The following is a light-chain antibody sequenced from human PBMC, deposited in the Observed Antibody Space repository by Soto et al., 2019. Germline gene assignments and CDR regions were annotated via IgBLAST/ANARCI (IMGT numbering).Light chain of an antibody. J-gene: IGKJ1*01. CDR1: QSVSSN. CDR3: QQYNNWPRT. Sequence: EIVMTQSPATLSVSPGERATLSCRASQSVSSNLAWYQQKPGQAPRLRIYGASTRAIGIPARFSGSGSGTEFTLTISSLQSEDFAVYYCQQYNNWPRTFGQGTKVDIK. V-gene: IGKV3-15*01. CDR2: GAS.